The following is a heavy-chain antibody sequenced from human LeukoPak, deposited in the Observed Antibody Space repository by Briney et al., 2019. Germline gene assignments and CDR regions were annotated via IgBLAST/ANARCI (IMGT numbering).Heavy chain of an antibody. CDR3: TREAIAAAGKYYFDY. CDR2: IYSGGST. D-gene: IGHD6-13*01. V-gene: IGHV3-53*01. J-gene: IGHJ4*02. Sequence: GGSVRLSCAASGFVVSTNYMSWVRQAPGKGLEWVSLIYSGGSTYYADSVKGRFTFSRDTSKNMLYLQMNNLRAEDTAVYYRTREAIAAAGKYYFDYWGQGTPVTVSS. CDR1: GFVVSTNY.